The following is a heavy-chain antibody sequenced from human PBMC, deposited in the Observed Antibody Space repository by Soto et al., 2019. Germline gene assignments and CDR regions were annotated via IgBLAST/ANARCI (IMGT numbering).Heavy chain of an antibody. CDR3: AKDPRGQQLVHGGI. D-gene: IGHD6-13*01. CDR2: IYSGGST. J-gene: IGHJ3*02. V-gene: IGHV3-66*01. Sequence: GGSLRLSCAASGFTVSSNYMSWVRQAPGKGLEWVSVIYSGGSTYYADSVKGRFTISRDNSKNTLYLQMNSLRAEDTAVYYCAKDPRGQQLVHGGIWGQGTMVTVSS. CDR1: GFTVSSNY.